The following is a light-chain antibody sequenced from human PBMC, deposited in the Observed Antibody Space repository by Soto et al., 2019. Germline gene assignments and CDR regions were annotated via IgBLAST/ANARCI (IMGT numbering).Light chain of an antibody. CDR3: QPYGSSPPIT. Sequence: VFTQSPYTLSLSTGERATLSCRASQRASRHYLSWYGLRPDQPPRLLIYGVSMRADGIPDGFSGSGSGTDFTLTISRLEPEDFAVYYCQPYGSSPPITFGQGTRLEIK. V-gene: IGKV3-20*01. J-gene: IGKJ5*01. CDR2: GVS. CDR1: QRASRHY.